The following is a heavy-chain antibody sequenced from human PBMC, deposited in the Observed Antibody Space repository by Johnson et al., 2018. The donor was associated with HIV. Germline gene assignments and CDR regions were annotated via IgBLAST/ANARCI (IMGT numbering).Heavy chain of an antibody. Sequence: FTVSSNYMSWVRQAPGKGLEWVSVIYSCGSTYYADSVKGRFTISRDNSKNTLYLQMNSLRAEDTAVYYCAREATYYDYVWGSYAFDIWGQGTMVTVSS. D-gene: IGHD3-16*01. J-gene: IGHJ3*02. CDR2: IYSCGST. CDR3: AREATYYDYVWGSYAFDI. CDR1: FTVSSNY. V-gene: IGHV3-66*01.